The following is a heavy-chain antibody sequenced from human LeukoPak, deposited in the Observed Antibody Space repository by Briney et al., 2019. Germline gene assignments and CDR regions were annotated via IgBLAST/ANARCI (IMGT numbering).Heavy chain of an antibody. CDR1: GGSNSSSSYY. J-gene: IGHJ4*02. Sequence: SETLSLTCTVSGGSNSSSSYYWGWIRQPPGKGLEWIGSIYYSGSTYYNPSLKSRVTISVDTSKNQFSLKLSSVTAADTAVYYCAGVPTTQYYYDSSDYWGQGTLVTVSS. D-gene: IGHD3-22*01. CDR3: AGVPTTQYYYDSSDY. CDR2: IYYSGST. V-gene: IGHV4-39*07.